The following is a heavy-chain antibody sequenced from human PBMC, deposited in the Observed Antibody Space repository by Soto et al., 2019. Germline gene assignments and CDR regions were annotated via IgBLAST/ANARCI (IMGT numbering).Heavy chain of an antibody. CDR2: INHSGST. V-gene: IGHV4-34*01. CDR1: GGSFSGYY. CDR3: ARRPSRAGSMVRGGHNWFDP. J-gene: IGHJ5*02. Sequence: SETLSLTCAVYGGSFSGYYWSWIRQPPGKGLEWIGEINHSGSTNYNPSLKSRVTISVDTSKNQFSLKLSSVTAADTAVYYCARRPSRAGSMVRGGHNWFDPWGQGTLVTVSS. D-gene: IGHD3-10*01.